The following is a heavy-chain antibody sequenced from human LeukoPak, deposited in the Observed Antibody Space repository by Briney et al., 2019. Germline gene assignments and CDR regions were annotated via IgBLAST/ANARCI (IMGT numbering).Heavy chain of an antibody. J-gene: IGHJ4*02. CDR1: GGSISSSNAY. CDR3: ASPRGFSYGYFDN. Sequence: SQTLSLTCTVSGGSISSSNAYWGWIRQPPGKGLEWIGSIYYSKNTYYNPSLKSRVTISADTSKNQFSLTLGSVSATDTAVYYCASPRGFSYGYFDNWGQGTLVTVSS. D-gene: IGHD5-18*01. CDR2: IYYSKNT. V-gene: IGHV4-39*01.